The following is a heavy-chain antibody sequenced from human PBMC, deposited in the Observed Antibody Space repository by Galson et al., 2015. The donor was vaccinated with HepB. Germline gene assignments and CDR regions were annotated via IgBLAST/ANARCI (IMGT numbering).Heavy chain of an antibody. CDR2: ISSSGTTI. Sequence: SLRLSCAASGFTFSDCYMSWIRQAPGKGLEWISYISSSGTTIHYADSVKGRFTISRDNAKNSLYLQMHSLRAEDTAVYYCAGWDLGSLFYEFWGGPPPFYYYGMGVWGQGTTVAVSS. J-gene: IGHJ6*02. CDR1: GFTFSDCY. CDR3: AGWDLGSLFYEFWGGPPPFYYYGMGV. D-gene: IGHD3-3*01. V-gene: IGHV3-11*01.